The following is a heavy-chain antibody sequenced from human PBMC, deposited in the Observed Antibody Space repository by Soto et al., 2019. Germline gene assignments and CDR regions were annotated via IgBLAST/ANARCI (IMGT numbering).Heavy chain of an antibody. CDR1: GFTFSSYG. CDR2: ISYDGSNK. J-gene: IGHJ4*02. Sequence: GVSLRLSCAASGFTFSSYGMHWVRQAPGKGLEWVAVISYDGSNKYYADSVKGRFTISRDNSKNTLYLQMNSLRAEDTAVYYCTREVQPVIRREYDYWGQGALVTVSS. CDR3: TREVQPVIRREYDY. V-gene: IGHV3-30*03.